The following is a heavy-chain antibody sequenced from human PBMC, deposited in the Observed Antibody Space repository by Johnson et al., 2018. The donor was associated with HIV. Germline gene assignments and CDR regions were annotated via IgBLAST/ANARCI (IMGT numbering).Heavy chain of an antibody. D-gene: IGHD3-3*01. J-gene: IGHJ3*02. CDR3: ARQPDNFWSSDAFDI. Sequence: VQLVESGGGVVQPGRSLRLSCAASGFTFSSYAMHWVRQAPGKGLEWVSGISWNSGSIGYADSVKGRFTISRDNAKNALYLQLNSLRVEDTAIYYCARQPDNFWSSDAFDIWGQGTMVTVSS. V-gene: IGHV3-9*01. CDR1: GFTFSSYA. CDR2: ISWNSGSI.